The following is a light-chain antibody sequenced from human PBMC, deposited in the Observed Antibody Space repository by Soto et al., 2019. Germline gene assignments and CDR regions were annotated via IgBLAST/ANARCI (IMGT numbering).Light chain of an antibody. J-gene: IGKJ5*01. CDR3: QQANSCPPIT. CDR2: KAS. CDR1: HTISSW. Sequence: DRVTLPCPASHTISSWLACYQQNPGQAAKLLIYKASTLKSGVPSRCSGSGSGTEFSLTISSLQPDDFATYYCQQANSCPPITFGQGTRLEIK. V-gene: IGKV1-5*03.